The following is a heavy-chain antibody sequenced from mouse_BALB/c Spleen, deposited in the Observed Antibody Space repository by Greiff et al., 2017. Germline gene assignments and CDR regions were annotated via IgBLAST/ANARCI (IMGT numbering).Heavy chain of an antibody. V-gene: IGHV14-3*02. J-gene: IGHJ4*01. CDR1: GFNIQDNY. Sequence: VQLQQSGAELVKPGASVKLSCTASGFNIQDNYMHWVKQRPEQGLEWIGRIDPANGNTKYDPKFQGKATITADTSSNTAYLQLSSLTSEDTAVYYCARRDMVYAMDYWGQGTSVTVSS. D-gene: IGHD3-3*01. CDR3: ARRDMVYAMDY. CDR2: IDPANGNT.